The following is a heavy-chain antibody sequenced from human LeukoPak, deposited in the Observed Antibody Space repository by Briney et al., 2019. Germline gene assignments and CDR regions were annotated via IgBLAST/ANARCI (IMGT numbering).Heavy chain of an antibody. J-gene: IGHJ4*02. Sequence: ASVKVSCKASGYTFTSYYMHWVRQAPGQGLEWMGIINPSGGSTSYAQKFQGRVTMTRDTSTSTVYMELSSLRPEDTAVYYCARGSTAAVAGTSLDYWGQGTLVTVSS. CDR2: INPSGGST. CDR3: ARGSTAAVAGTSLDY. CDR1: GYTFTSYY. D-gene: IGHD6-19*01. V-gene: IGHV1-46*01.